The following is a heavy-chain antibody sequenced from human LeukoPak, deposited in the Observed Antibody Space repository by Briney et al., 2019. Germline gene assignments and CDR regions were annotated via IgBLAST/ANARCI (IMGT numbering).Heavy chain of an antibody. D-gene: IGHD5-18*01. CDR2: INHSGST. J-gene: IGHJ6*02. CDR1: GGSFSGYY. CDR3: ARYRGYSYGAYYYYYGMDV. Sequence: SETLSRTCAVYGGSFSGYYWSWIRQPPGKGLEWIGEINHSGSTNYNPSLKSRVTISVDTSKNQFSLKLSSVTAADTAVYYCARYRGYSYGAYYYYYGMDVWGQGTTVTVSS. V-gene: IGHV4-34*01.